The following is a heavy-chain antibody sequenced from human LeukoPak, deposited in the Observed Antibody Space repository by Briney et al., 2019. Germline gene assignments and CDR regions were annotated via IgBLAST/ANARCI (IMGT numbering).Heavy chain of an antibody. J-gene: IGHJ4*02. CDR3: ATWSGTYYYY. CDR1: GHSLSELV. V-gene: IGHV1-24*01. D-gene: IGHD1-26*01. CDR2: FDPEDGKT. Sequence: ASVKVSCKASGHSLSELVMHWVRQAPGKGLEWIGGFDPEDGKTIYAQKFQGRVTMTEDTSTDTAYMELISLRSEDTAVYYCATWSGTYYYYWGQGTLVTVSS.